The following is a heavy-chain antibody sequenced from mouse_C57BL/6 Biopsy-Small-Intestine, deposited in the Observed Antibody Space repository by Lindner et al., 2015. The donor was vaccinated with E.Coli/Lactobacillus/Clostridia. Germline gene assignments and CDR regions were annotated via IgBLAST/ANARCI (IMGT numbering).Heavy chain of an antibody. D-gene: IGHD5-5*01. CDR3: ARDRGNAGLPGFKLYYGLDV. CDR2: INPTDGRR. V-gene: IGHV1-64*01. Sequence: SVKVSCKASGYTFTSYFIHWVRQAPGQGLEWMGIINPTDGRRTYAHKFQGRVTLTRDTSTDTVFMELSSLTPEETAEYYCARDRGNAGLPGFKLYYGLDVWGQGTTVTVSS. CDR1: GYTFTSYF. J-gene: IGHJ1*01.